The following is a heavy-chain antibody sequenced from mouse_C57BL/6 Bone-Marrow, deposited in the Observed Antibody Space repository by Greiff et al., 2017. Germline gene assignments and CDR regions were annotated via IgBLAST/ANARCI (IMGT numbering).Heavy chain of an antibody. D-gene: IGHD5-1*01. J-gene: IGHJ2*01. CDR2: FHPYNDDT. CDR1: GYTFTTYP. Sequence: VQLQQSGAELVKPGASVKMSCKASGYTFTTYPIEWMKQNHGKSLEWIGYFHPYNDDTKYNEKFKVKATLTVENSSNTVYLELSRLTSDDTAVYYCARSSTFFYYFDYWGQGTTLTVSS. V-gene: IGHV1-47*01. CDR3: ARSSTFFYYFDY.